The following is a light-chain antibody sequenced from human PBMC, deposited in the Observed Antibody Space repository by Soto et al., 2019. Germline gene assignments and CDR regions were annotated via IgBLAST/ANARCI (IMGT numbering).Light chain of an antibody. J-gene: IGKJ1*01. CDR3: RQSYSTPPWT. Sequence: DIQMTQSPSSLSASVGDRVTITCRASQSISSYLNWYQQKPGKAPKLLIYAASSLQSRVPSRFSGSGSGTDFTLTISSLQPEDFATYYCRQSYSTPPWTFGQGTKVEIK. V-gene: IGKV1-39*01. CDR2: AAS. CDR1: QSISSY.